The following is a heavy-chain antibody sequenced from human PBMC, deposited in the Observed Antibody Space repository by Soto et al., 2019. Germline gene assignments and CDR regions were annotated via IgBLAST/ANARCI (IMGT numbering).Heavy chain of an antibody. V-gene: IGHV3-23*01. CDR3: AKDSLYIKCAFDI. D-gene: IGHD1-20*01. CDR2: ISGSGGST. J-gene: IGHJ3*02. Sequence: GGSLRLSCAASGFTFSSYAMSWVRQAPGKGLEWVSAISGSGGSTYYADSVKGRFTISRDNSTNTLYLQMNSLRAEDTAVYYCAKDSLYIKCAFDIWGQGTMVTVSS. CDR1: GFTFSSYA.